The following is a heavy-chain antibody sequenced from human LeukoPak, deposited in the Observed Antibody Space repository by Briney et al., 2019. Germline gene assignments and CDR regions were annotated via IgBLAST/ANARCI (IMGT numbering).Heavy chain of an antibody. J-gene: IGHJ6*02. V-gene: IGHV3-30*03. Sequence: GGSLRLSCAASGFTFSSYGMHWVRQAPGKGLEWVAVISYDGSNKYYADSVKGRFTISRDNSKNTLYLQMNSLRAEDTAVYYCARIVVVPAASHGMDVWGQGTTVTVSS. CDR1: GFTFSSYG. CDR3: ARIVVVPAASHGMDV. CDR2: ISYDGSNK. D-gene: IGHD2-2*01.